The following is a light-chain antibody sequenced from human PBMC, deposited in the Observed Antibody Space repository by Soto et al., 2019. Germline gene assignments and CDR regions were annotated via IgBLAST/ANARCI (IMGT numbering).Light chain of an antibody. Sequence: DIQMTQSPSTLSASVGDRVTITCRASQSISRWLGWYQQKPGKAPKLLIYDASSLESGVPSRFSGGGSGTEFTLTISSLQPDDFATYYCQQNNGYFGPGTKVDIK. CDR2: DAS. V-gene: IGKV1-5*01. CDR1: QSISRW. J-gene: IGKJ3*01. CDR3: QQNNGY.